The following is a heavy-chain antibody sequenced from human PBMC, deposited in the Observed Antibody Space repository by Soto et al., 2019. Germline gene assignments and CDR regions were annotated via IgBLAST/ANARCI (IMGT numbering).Heavy chain of an antibody. V-gene: IGHV4-39*02. CDR2: IYYSGST. CDR3: AREGPQNIVATIGQGFDY. D-gene: IGHD5-12*01. Sequence: SETLSLTCTVSGGSISSSSYYWGWIRQPPGKGLEWIGSIYYSGSTYYNPSLKSRVTISVDTSKNQFSLKLSSVTAADTAVYYCAREGPQNIVATIGQGFDYWGQGTLVTVSS. J-gene: IGHJ4*02. CDR1: GGSISSSSYY.